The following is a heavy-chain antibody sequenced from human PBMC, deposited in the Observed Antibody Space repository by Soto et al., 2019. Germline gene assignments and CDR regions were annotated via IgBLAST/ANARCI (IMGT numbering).Heavy chain of an antibody. CDR2: INAGNGNT. J-gene: IGHJ4*02. CDR3: ARGSEPAYSSWYVNGDY. V-gene: IGHV1-3*01. CDR1: GYTFTSYA. D-gene: IGHD6-13*01. Sequence: ASVKVSCKASGYTFTSYAIHWVRQAPGQRLGWMGWINAGNGNTKYSQKFQGRVTITRDTSASTADMELSSLRSEDTAVYYCARGSEPAYSSWYVNGDYWGQGTPVTVSS.